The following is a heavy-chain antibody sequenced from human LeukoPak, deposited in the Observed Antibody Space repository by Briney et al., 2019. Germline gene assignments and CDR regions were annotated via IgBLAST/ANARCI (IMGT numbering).Heavy chain of an antibody. V-gene: IGHV1-8*01. CDR1: GYTFTSYD. D-gene: IGHD3-16*02. CDR2: MNPNSGNT. Sequence: GASVKVSRKASGYTFTSYDINWVRQATGQGLEWMGWMNPNSGNTGYAQKFQGRVTMTRNTSISTAYMELSSLRSEDTAVYYCARGMMITFGGVIVHDYWGQGTLVTVSS. CDR3: ARGMMITFGGVIVHDY. J-gene: IGHJ4*02.